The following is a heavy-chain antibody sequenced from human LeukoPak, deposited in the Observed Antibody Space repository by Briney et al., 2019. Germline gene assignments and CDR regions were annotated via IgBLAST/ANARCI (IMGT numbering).Heavy chain of an antibody. D-gene: IGHD3-3*01. V-gene: IGHV1-69*13. J-gene: IGHJ4*02. CDR1: GYTFTGYY. Sequence: GASVKVSCKASGYTFTGYYMHWVRQAPGQGLEWMGGIIPISGTANYAQKFQGRVTITADESTSTAYMELSSLRSEDTAVYYCARESRFWSGYPFFFDYWGQGTLVTVSS. CDR2: IIPISGTA. CDR3: ARESRFWSGYPFFFDY.